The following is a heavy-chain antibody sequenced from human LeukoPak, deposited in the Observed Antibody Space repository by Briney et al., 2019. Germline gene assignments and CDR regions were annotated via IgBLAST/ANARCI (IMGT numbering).Heavy chain of an antibody. CDR3: ARKIGHCSSTSCSFYFDY. CDR1: GYTFTSYG. J-gene: IGHJ4*02. CDR2: ISAYNGNT. D-gene: IGHD2-2*01. V-gene: IGHV1-18*01. Sequence: ASVKVSCKASGYTFTSYGISWVRQAPGQGLEWMGWISAYNGNTNYAQKLQGRVTMTTDTSTSTAYMELRSLRSDDTAVYYCARKIGHCSSTSCSFYFDYWGQGTLVTVSS.